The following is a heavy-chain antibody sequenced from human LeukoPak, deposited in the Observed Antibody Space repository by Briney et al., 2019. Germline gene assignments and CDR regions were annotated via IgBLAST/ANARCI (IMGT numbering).Heavy chain of an antibody. J-gene: IGHJ3*02. Sequence: ASVEVSCKASGYTFTSYGISWVRQAPGQGLEWMGWISAYNGNTNYAQKLQGRVTMTTDTSTSTAYMELRSLRSDDTAVYYCARDEGGIVVVVAAKAFDIWGQGTMVTVSS. CDR2: ISAYNGNT. V-gene: IGHV1-18*01. CDR1: GYTFTSYG. CDR3: ARDEGGIVVVVAAKAFDI. D-gene: IGHD2-15*01.